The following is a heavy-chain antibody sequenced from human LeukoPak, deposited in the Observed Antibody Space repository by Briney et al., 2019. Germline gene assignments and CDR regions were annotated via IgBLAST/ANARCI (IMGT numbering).Heavy chain of an antibody. J-gene: IGHJ5*02. V-gene: IGHV4-61*02. CDR3: ATAGGRWLQS. Sequence: PSETLSLTCTVSGDSISSGDYYWSWIRQPAGKGLEWIGRISSSGSTNYNPSLKSRVTISVDTSKNQFSLKLSSVTAADTAVYYCATAGGRWLQSWGQGTLVTVSS. CDR1: GDSISSGDYY. D-gene: IGHD5-24*01. CDR2: ISSSGST.